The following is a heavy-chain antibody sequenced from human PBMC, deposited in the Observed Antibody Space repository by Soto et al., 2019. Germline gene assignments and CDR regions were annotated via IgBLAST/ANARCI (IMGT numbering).Heavy chain of an antibody. CDR3: ARGLYYYDSSGYYLGSWFDP. V-gene: IGHV1-8*01. CDR1: GYTFTSYD. Sequence: ASVKVSCKASGYTFTSYDINWVRQATGQGLEWMGWMNPNSGNTGYAQKFQGRVTMTRNTSISTAYMELSSLRSEDTAVYYCARGLYYYDSSGYYLGSWFDPWGQGPLVTVSS. CDR2: MNPNSGNT. D-gene: IGHD3-22*01. J-gene: IGHJ5*02.